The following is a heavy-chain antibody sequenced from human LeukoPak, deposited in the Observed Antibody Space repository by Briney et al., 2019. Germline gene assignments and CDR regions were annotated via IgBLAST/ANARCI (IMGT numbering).Heavy chain of an antibody. CDR3: ARDGEWWFDP. Sequence: GASVKVSCKASGYTFTGYYMHWVRQAPGQGLEWMGWINTNTGNPTYAQGFTGRFVFSLDTSVSTAYLQISSLKAEDTAVYYCARDGEWWFDPWGQGTLVTVSS. CDR1: GYTFTGYY. V-gene: IGHV7-4-1*02. J-gene: IGHJ5*02. D-gene: IGHD7-27*01. CDR2: INTNTGNP.